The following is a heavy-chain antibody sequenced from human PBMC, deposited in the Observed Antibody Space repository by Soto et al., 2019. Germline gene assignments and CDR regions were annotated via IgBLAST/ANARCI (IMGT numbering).Heavy chain of an antibody. D-gene: IGHD2-21*02. J-gene: IGHJ6*02. CDR2: IIPIFGTS. CDR1: AGTFSSYA. Sequence: ASVKVSCKASAGTFSSYAISWVRQAPGQGLEWMGRIIPIFGTSNYAQTFQGRVTITADESTRTAYMEPSSLRSEDTAVYYCARAVVVTPIQHYYYGMDVWGQGTTVTVFS. V-gene: IGHV1-69*13. CDR3: ARAVVVTPIQHYYYGMDV.